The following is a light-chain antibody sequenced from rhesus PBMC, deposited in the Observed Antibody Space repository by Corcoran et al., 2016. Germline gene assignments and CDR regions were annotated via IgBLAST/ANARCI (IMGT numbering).Light chain of an antibody. CDR1: QSLFDTSNNENY. CDR2: WAS. V-gene: IGKV4-1*01. Sequence: DIVMTQFPDSLAVSLGERVTVNCKSSQSLFDTSNNENYLAWYQQKPGQALKLFIYWASTRESGVPNRFSGSGSGTDFTLTISGLQAEEVAVYYCQQYYSTPYSFGQGTKVEIK. J-gene: IGKJ2*01. CDR3: QQYYSTPYS.